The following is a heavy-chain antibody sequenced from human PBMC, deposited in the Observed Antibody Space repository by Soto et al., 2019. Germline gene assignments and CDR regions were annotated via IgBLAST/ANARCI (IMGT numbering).Heavy chain of an antibody. CDR2: IYPGGVNT. Sequence: ASVKVSCKAIGYSFTSHYMHWVRQAPGQGLEWMGTIYPGGVNTGYAQKFQGRVTMTRNTSISTAYMELSSLRSEDTAVYYCARGVADYLVPRGQGTLVTVSS. J-gene: IGHJ5*02. CDR1: GYSFTSHY. D-gene: IGHD2-15*01. V-gene: IGHV1-46*01. CDR3: ARGVADYLVP.